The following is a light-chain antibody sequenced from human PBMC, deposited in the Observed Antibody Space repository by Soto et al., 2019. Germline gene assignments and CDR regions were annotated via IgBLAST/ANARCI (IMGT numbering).Light chain of an antibody. V-gene: IGLV1-44*01. CDR3: ATWDDSLNVV. CDR2: SND. CDR1: SSNIGSNT. J-gene: IGLJ3*02. Sequence: QPVLTQPPSASGTPGQRVSISCSGSSSNIGSNTVSWYQHVPGRAPRLLIYSNDQRPSAVPGRFSGSKSGSSASLAISGLQSEDEADYYCATWDDSLNVVFGGGTKLTVL.